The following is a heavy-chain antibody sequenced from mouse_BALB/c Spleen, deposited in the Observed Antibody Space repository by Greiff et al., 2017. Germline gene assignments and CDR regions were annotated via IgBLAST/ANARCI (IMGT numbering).Heavy chain of an antibody. J-gene: IGHJ2*01. CDR2: IYPSDSYT. D-gene: IGHD2-3*01. CDR3: TRSGYDGYYVDY. Sequence: QVQLKQPGAELVRPGASVKLSCKASGYTFTSYWINWVKQRPGQGLEWIGNIYPSDSYTNYNQKFKDKATLTVDKSSSTAYMQLSSPTSEDSAVYYCTRSGYDGYYVDYWGQGTTLTVSS. CDR1: GYTFTSYW. V-gene: IGHV1-69*02.